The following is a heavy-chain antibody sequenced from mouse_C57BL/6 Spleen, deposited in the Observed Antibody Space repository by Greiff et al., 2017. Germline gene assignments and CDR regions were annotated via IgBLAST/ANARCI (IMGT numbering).Heavy chain of an antibody. J-gene: IGHJ2*01. Sequence: VQLVESGAELVMPGASVKLSCKASGYTFTSYWMHWVKQRPGQGLEWIGEIDPSDSYTNYNQKFKGKSTLTVDKSSSTAYMQLSSLTSEDSAVYYCARRGLKLPYYFDYWGQGTTLTVSS. CDR2: IDPSDSYT. V-gene: IGHV1-69*01. CDR1: GYTFTSYW. CDR3: ARRGLKLPYYFDY. D-gene: IGHD2-1*01.